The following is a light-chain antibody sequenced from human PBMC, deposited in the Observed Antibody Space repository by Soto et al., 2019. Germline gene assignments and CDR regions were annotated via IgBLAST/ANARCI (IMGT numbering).Light chain of an antibody. CDR1: SSNIGTGFD. V-gene: IGLV1-40*01. Sequence: QSVLTQPPSVSGAPGQRVTISCTGSSSNIGTGFDVHWYQQLPGTAPKLLIFDNTNRPSGVPDRFSGSQSGTSASLAITGLQAEDEADYYCQSYDSSLSAVVFGGGTKLTVL. J-gene: IGLJ2*01. CDR2: DNT. CDR3: QSYDSSLSAVV.